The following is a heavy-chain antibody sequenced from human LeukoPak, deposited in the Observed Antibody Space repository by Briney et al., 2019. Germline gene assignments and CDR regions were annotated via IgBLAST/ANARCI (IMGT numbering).Heavy chain of an antibody. V-gene: IGHV1-69*05. CDR1: GGTFSSYA. CDR2: IIRIFGTA. CDR3: ARGSEEYSSSWYNYYYYYMDV. J-gene: IGHJ6*03. Sequence: ASVKVSCKASGGTFSSYAISWVRQAPGQGLEWMGRIIRIFGTANYAQKFQGRVTITTDESTSTAYMELSSLRSEDTAVYYCARGSEEYSSSWYNYYYYYMDVWGKGTTVTVSS. D-gene: IGHD6-13*01.